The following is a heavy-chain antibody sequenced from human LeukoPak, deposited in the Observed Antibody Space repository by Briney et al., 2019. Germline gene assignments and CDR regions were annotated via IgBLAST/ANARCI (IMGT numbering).Heavy chain of an antibody. D-gene: IGHD5-12*01. CDR3: ARSSGYSAEYFQH. CDR1: GGSISSYY. V-gene: IGHV4-59*01. Sequence: SETLSLTCTVSGGSISSYYWSWIRQPPGKGLEWIGYIYYSGSTNYNPSLKSRVTISVDTSKNQFSLKLSSVTAADTAVYYCARSSGYSAEYFQHWGQGTLVTVSS. CDR2: IYYSGST. J-gene: IGHJ1*01.